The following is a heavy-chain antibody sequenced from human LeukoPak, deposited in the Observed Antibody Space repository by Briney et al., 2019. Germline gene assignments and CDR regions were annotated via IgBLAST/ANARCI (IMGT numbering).Heavy chain of an antibody. Sequence: SETLSLTCTVSGYSISSGYYWGWIRQPPGKGLEWIGSNYHSGSTYYNPSLKSRVTISVDTSKNQFSLKLSSVTAADTAVYYCARDQNVGYCSGGSCDYYYYGMDVWGQGTTVTVSS. J-gene: IGHJ6*02. CDR2: NYHSGST. CDR1: GYSISSGYY. V-gene: IGHV4-38-2*02. CDR3: ARDQNVGYCSGGSCDYYYYGMDV. D-gene: IGHD2-15*01.